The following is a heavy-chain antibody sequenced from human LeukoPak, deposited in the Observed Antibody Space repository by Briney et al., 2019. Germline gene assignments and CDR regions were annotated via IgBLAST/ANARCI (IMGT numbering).Heavy chain of an antibody. Sequence: ASVKVSCKASGYTFTGYYMHWVRQAPGQGLEWMGWINPNSGGTNYAQKFQGRVTMTRDTSISTAYMELSRLRSDDTAVYYCARGSLLWFGELFIDYWGQGTLVTVSS. CDR3: ARGSLLWFGELFIDY. D-gene: IGHD3-10*01. J-gene: IGHJ4*02. V-gene: IGHV1-2*02. CDR1: GYTFTGYY. CDR2: INPNSGGT.